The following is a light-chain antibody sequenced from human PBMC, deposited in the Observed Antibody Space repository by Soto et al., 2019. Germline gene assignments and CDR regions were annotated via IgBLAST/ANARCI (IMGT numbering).Light chain of an antibody. CDR3: CSYAGSHVV. J-gene: IGLJ2*01. CDR2: EGS. CDR1: SSDVGSYNL. V-gene: IGLV2-23*01. Sequence: QSALTQPASVSGSPGQSITISCTGTSSDVGSYNLVSWYQQHPGKAPKLMINEGSKRPSGVSNRFSGSKSGNTASLTISGLQAEDEADYYCCSYAGSHVVFGGGTKVTVL.